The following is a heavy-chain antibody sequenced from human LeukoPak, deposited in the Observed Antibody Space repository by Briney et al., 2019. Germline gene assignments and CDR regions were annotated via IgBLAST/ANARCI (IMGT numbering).Heavy chain of an antibody. J-gene: IGHJ4*02. V-gene: IGHV4-4*07. D-gene: IGHD2-2*01. CDR3: ARGSPTYFTTWDFDY. Sequence: TPSETLSLTCTVSGGSISNYYWSWIRQPAGKGLEWIGRIYSSGSTKYNPSLKSRVTVSVDTSKNQFSLKVSSVTAADTAVYYCARGSPTYFTTWDFDYWGQGTQVTVSS. CDR1: GGSISNYY. CDR2: IYSSGST.